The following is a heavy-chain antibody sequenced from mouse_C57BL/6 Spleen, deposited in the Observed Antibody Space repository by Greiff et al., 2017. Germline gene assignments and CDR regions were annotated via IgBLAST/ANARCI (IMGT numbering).Heavy chain of an antibody. Sequence: QVQLQQPGAELVKPGASVKLSCKASGYTFTSYWMHWVKQRPGQGLEWIGMIHPNSGSTKYNEKFKSKATLTVDKSSSTAYMQLSSLTSEDSAVYYCARIPTSSGYGFFDYWGQGTTLTVSS. CDR1: GYTFTSYW. D-gene: IGHD3-2*02. CDR3: ARIPTSSGYGFFDY. V-gene: IGHV1-64*01. CDR2: IHPNSGST. J-gene: IGHJ2*01.